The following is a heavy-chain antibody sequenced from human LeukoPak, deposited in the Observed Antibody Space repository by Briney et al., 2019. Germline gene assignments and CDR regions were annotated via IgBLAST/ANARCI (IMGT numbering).Heavy chain of an antibody. D-gene: IGHD6-13*01. V-gene: IGHV3-74*01. CDR2: INSDGSST. CDR3: VGASWQLDRLFYYYYYMDV. Sequence: PGGSLRLSCAASGFTFSNYWMHWVRQAPGKGLVWVSRINSDGSSTNYADSVKGRFTISRDNSKNTLYLQMNSLRAEDTAVYYCVGASWQLDRLFYYYYYMDVWGKGTTVTISS. J-gene: IGHJ6*03. CDR1: GFTFSNYW.